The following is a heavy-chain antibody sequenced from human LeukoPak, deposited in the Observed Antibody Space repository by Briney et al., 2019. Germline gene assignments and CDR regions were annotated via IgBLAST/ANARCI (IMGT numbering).Heavy chain of an antibody. Sequence: GSLRLFRAASGFPFSNFLMHWVRQVPGKELVWVARIDTDGSTTHYADSVKGRFTISRDNAKNTLYLQMNSLRAEDTAVYYCARDRDGYNYWGQGTLVTVSS. V-gene: IGHV3-74*01. CDR1: GFPFSNFL. D-gene: IGHD5-24*01. CDR2: IDTDGSTT. CDR3: ARDRDGYNY. J-gene: IGHJ4*02.